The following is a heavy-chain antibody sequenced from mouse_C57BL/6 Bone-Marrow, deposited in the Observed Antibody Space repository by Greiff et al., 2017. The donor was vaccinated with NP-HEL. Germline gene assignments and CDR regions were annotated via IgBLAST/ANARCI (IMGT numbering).Heavy chain of an antibody. CDR1: GYEFSNYW. J-gene: IGHJ3*01. Sequence: VQLQQSGAELVKPGASVKLSCKASGYEFSNYWMNWVKQRPGKGLEWIGQIYPGGGNTNYNGKFKDKATLTADKSSSTAYMQLSRLTSEDSGVYFCARGAYWGQGTLVTVSA. CDR2: IYPGGGNT. CDR3: ARGAY. V-gene: IGHV1-80*01.